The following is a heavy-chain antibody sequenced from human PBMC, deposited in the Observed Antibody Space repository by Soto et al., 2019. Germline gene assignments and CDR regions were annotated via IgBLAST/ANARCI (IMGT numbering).Heavy chain of an antibody. CDR3: ARQTTIIAAAGNTWGFDP. J-gene: IGHJ5*02. Sequence: QITLKESGPTLVKPTQTLTLTCTFSGFSLSTSGVGVGWIRQPPGKALEWLALIYWDDDKRYSPSLKSRLTITKDTPKNQVVLTMTNMDPVDTATYYCARQTTIIAAAGNTWGFDPWGQGTLVTVSS. D-gene: IGHD6-13*01. CDR1: GFSLSTSGVG. CDR2: IYWDDDK. V-gene: IGHV2-5*02.